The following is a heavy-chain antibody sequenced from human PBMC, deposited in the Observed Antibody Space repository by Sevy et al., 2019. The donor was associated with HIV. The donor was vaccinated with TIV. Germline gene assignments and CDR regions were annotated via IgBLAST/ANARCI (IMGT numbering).Heavy chain of an antibody. D-gene: IGHD3-22*01. CDR2: ISNDGSNK. J-gene: IGHJ4*02. Sequence: GGSLRLSCAASGFTFSSYAMHWVRQAPGKGLEWVAVISNDGSNKYYADSVKGRFTISRDNSKNTLYLQMNSLRAEDTAVYYCASVYYYDSSGYLSYFDYWGQGTLVTVSS. CDR1: GFTFSSYA. V-gene: IGHV3-30-3*01. CDR3: ASVYYYDSSGYLSYFDY.